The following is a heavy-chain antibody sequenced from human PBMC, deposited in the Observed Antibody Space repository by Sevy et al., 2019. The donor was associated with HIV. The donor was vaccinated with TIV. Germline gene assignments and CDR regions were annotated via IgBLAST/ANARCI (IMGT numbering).Heavy chain of an antibody. V-gene: IGHV3-49*04. Sequence: GGSLRLSCTASGFTFGDYAMSWVRQAPGKGLEWVAFLKSKAYGGKLDHAASVKGRFTMSRDDSKSIAYLQMNDLKTEDTGVYYCTRWKEAQSIFDYWGQGALVTVSS. CDR1: GFTFGDYA. CDR3: TRWKEAQSIFDY. J-gene: IGHJ4*02. D-gene: IGHD1-1*01. CDR2: LKSKAYGGKL.